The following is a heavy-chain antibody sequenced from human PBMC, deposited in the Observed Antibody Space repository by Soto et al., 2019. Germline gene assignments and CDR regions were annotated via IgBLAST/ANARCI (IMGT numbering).Heavy chain of an antibody. CDR3: ARRGSGYCSSGSCWYFDL. D-gene: IGHD2-15*01. V-gene: IGHV5-51*01. CDR2: IYPGDSDT. J-gene: IGHJ2*01. Sequence: PGESLKISCKGSGYNFATNWIGWVRQMPGKGLEGMGIIYPGDSDTRYSPSFQGQVTVSADKSISTAYLPWKSLKASDTAIYYCARRGSGYCSSGSCWYFDLWGRGTLVTVSS. CDR1: GYNFATNW.